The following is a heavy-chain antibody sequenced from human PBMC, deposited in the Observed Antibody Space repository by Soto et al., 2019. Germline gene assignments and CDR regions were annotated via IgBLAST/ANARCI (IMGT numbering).Heavy chain of an antibody. CDR2: ISYDGSNK. CDR1: GFTFSSYG. Sequence: QVQLVESGGGVVQPGRSLRLSCAASGFTFSSYGMHWVRQAPGKGLEWVAVISYDGSNKYYADSVKGRFTISRDNSKNTLYLQMNSLRAEYTAVYYCAKANGMDVWGQGTTVTVSS. J-gene: IGHJ6*02. V-gene: IGHV3-30*18. CDR3: AKANGMDV.